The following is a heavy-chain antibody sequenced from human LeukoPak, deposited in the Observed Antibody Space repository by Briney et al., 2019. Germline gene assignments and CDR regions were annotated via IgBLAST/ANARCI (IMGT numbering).Heavy chain of an antibody. D-gene: IGHD6-19*01. CDR2: ISDSGGGT. Sequence: PGGSLRLSCAASGFTFSNCAMSWVRQAPGKGLEWVSGISDSGGGTYYEDSVKGRFTISRDNPKNTLYLQMDSLRAEDTAVYYCARPSSGWYGSWGQGPLVTVAS. V-gene: IGHV3-23*01. J-gene: IGHJ4*02. CDR1: GFTFSNCA. CDR3: ARPSSGWYGS.